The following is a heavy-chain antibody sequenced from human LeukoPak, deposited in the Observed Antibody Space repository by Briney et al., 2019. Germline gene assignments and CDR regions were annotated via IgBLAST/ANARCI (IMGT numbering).Heavy chain of an antibody. J-gene: IGHJ6*03. CDR1: GFTFSSYV. Sequence: GGSLRLSCAASGFTFSSYVMHWVRQAPGKGLEWVAVISYDGSSKYYADSVKGRFTISRDNSKNTLYLRMNSLRAEDTAVYYCARERRITMVRGVSPYMDVWGKGTTVTVSS. CDR2: ISYDGSSK. V-gene: IGHV3-30*04. CDR3: ARERRITMVRGVSPYMDV. D-gene: IGHD3-10*01.